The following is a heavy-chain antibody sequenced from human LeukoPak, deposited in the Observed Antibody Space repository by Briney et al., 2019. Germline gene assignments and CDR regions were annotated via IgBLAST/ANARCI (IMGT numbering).Heavy chain of an antibody. CDR3: AKDRGPVAGTVDYYYYGMDV. CDR2: ISGSGGST. J-gene: IGHJ6*02. V-gene: IGHV3-23*01. Sequence: GGSLRLSCAAPGFTFSSYAMSWVRQAPGKGLEWVSAISGSGGSTYYADSVKGRFTISRDNSKNTLYLQMNSLRAEDTAVYYCAKDRGPVAGTVDYYYYGMDVWGQGTTVTVSS. D-gene: IGHD6-19*01. CDR1: GFTFSSYA.